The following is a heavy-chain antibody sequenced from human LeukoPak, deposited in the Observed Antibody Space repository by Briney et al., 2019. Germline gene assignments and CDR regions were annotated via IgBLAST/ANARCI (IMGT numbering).Heavy chain of an antibody. CDR1: GITLGDYG. V-gene: IGHV3-23*01. J-gene: IGHJ4*02. D-gene: IGHD3-10*01. CDR3: AKRGVVIRVFLVGFHKEAYYFDS. Sequence: GGSLRLSCAVSGITLGDYGMSWVRQPPGKGLEWVAGIIDSGGSTNYADSVKGRFTISRDTPRNTLYLQMNSLRAEDTAVYFCAKRGVVIRVFLVGFHKEAYYFDSWGQGALVTVSS. CDR2: IIDSGGST.